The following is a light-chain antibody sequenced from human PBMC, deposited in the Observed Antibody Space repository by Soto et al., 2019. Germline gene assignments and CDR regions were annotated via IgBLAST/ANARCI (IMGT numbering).Light chain of an antibody. V-gene: IGKV1-5*01. Sequence: DIQMTQSPSTLSASVGDRVTITCRASQSISSWLAWYQQKPGKAPKLLIYDASSLESGVPSRFSGSASGTEFALTISSLQPDDFATYYCQQYNSYSGPFGQGTKVAIK. CDR2: DAS. CDR1: QSISSW. CDR3: QQYNSYSGP. J-gene: IGKJ1*01.